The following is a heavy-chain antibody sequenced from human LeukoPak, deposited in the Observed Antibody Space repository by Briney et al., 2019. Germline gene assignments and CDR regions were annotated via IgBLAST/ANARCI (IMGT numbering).Heavy chain of an antibody. CDR1: GFTFDDYA. J-gene: IGHJ3*02. CDR3: ARDVGASAPDAFDI. V-gene: IGHV3-9*01. CDR2: ISWNSGSI. D-gene: IGHD1-26*01. Sequence: PGRSLRLSCAASGFTFDDYAMHWVRQAPGKGLEWVSGISWNSGSIGYADSVKGRFTISRDNAKNSLYLQMNSLRAEDTDVYYCARDVGASAPDAFDIWGQGTMVTVSS.